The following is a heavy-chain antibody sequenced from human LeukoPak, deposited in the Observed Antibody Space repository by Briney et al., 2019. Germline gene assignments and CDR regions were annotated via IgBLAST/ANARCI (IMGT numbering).Heavy chain of an antibody. CDR2: ISYDGSNK. Sequence: GGPLRLSCAASGFTFSSYAMYWVRQAPGKGLGWLAVISYDGSNKYYADSVKGRFTISRDNSKNTLYLQMNSLRAEDTAVYYCASFWAVVAAIDYWGQGTLVTVSS. J-gene: IGHJ4*02. CDR1: GFTFSSYA. D-gene: IGHD2-15*01. V-gene: IGHV3-30*04. CDR3: ASFWAVVAAIDY.